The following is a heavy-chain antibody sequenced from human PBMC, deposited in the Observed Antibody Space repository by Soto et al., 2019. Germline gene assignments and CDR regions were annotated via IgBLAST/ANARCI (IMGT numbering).Heavy chain of an antibody. CDR2: ISGSGFKK. D-gene: IGHD4-17*01. CDR3: ARDPLSYGDYAQTYWYFDL. Sequence: GGSLRLSCAASGFIFENFGMSWVRQAPGKGLEWISSISGSGFKKYYADSVKGRFTISRDNPKNSLYLQMNSLRADDTAVYYCARDPLSYGDYAQTYWYFDLWGRGTQVTVSS. CDR1: GFIFENFG. V-gene: IGHV3-23*01. J-gene: IGHJ2*01.